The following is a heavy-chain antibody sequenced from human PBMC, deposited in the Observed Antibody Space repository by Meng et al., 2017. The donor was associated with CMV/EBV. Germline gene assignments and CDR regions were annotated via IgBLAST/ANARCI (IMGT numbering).Heavy chain of an antibody. D-gene: IGHD5-12*01. CDR3: ASYGYSGYYYYYGMDV. CDR1: GGSISSSSYY. CDR2: IYYSGST. J-gene: IGHJ6*02. Sequence: SETLSLTCTVSGGSISSSSYYWGWIRQPPRKGLEWIGSIYYSGSTYYNPSLKSRVTISVDTSKNQFSLKLSSVTAADTAVYYCASYGYSGYYYYYGMDVWGQGTTVTVSS. V-gene: IGHV4-39*07.